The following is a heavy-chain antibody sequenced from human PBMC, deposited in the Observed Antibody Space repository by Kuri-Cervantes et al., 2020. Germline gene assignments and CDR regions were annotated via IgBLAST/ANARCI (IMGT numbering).Heavy chain of an antibody. CDR3: ARDLEGIDFGDYGGRRFDP. CDR2: ISAYNGNT. J-gene: IGHJ5*02. Sequence: ASVKVSCKASGYTFTSYGISWVRQAPGQGLEWMGWISAYNGNTNYAQKLQGRVTMTTDTSTSTAYMELRSLRPDDTAVYFCARDLEGIDFGDYGGRRFDPWGQGSLVTVSS. D-gene: IGHD4-17*01. CDR1: GYTFTSYG. V-gene: IGHV1-18*01.